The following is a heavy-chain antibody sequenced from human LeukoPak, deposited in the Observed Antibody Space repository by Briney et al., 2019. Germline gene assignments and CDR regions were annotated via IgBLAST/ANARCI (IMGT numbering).Heavy chain of an antibody. J-gene: IGHJ4*02. V-gene: IGHV4-59*01. CDR2: IYYSGST. CDR3: ARGATEAFWDY. D-gene: IGHD3-3*01. Sequence: PSETLSLTCTVSGGSISSYYWSWIRQPPGKGLEWIGYIYYSGSTNYNPSLKSRVTISVDTSKNQFSLKLSSVTAADTAVYYCARGATEAFWDYWGQGTLVTVSS. CDR1: GGSISSYY.